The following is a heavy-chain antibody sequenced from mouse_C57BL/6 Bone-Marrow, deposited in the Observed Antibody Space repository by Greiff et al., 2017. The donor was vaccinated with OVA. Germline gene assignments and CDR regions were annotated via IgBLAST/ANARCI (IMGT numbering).Heavy chain of an antibody. J-gene: IGHJ3*01. CDR3: TTWGAFAY. CDR1: GFNIKDAY. V-gene: IGHV14-4*01. Sequence: VQLQQSGAELVRPGASVKLSCTASGFNIKDAYMHWVKQRPEQGLEWIGWIDPENGDTEYASKFQGKATITADTSSNTAYLQLSSLTSEDTAVYYCTTWGAFAYWGQGTLVTVSA. CDR2: IDPENGDT.